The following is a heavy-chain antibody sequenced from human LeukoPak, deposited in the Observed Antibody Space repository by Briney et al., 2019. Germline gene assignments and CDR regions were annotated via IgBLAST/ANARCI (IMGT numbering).Heavy chain of an antibody. J-gene: IGHJ4*02. CDR2: IYYSGST. CDR3: AREMAHYFDSSGYSF. V-gene: IGHV4-39*02. Sequence: SETLSLTCTVSGGSFSSGSYYWGWIRQSPGKGLEWIGTIYYSGSTHYNPSLKSRVTMSLDTSKSQFSLRLSSVTAADTAVYYCAREMAHYFDSSGYSFWGQGTLVTVSS. CDR1: GGSFSSGSYY. D-gene: IGHD3-22*01.